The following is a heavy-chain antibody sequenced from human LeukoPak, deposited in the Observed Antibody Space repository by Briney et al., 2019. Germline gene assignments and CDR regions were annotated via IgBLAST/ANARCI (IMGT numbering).Heavy chain of an antibody. Sequence: ASVKVSCKACGYIFRNYDLNWVRQAPGHGLEWMGWMNPNSGRRVYAQKFQGRVTMTRNSSINTAYMELTSLRSGDRAVYYCARGLRSDYWGQGTLVTVSS. D-gene: IGHD3-16*02. CDR1: GYIFRNYD. V-gene: IGHV1-8*01. CDR3: ARGLRSDY. CDR2: MNPNSGRR. J-gene: IGHJ4*02.